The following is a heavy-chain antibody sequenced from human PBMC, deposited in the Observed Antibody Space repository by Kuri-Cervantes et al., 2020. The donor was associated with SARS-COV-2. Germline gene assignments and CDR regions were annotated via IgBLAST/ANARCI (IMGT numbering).Heavy chain of an antibody. CDR2: ISAYNGNT. CDR1: GYTFTSSD. Sequence: ASVKVSCKASGYTFTSSDINWVRQATGQGLEWMGWISAYNGNTNYAQKLQGRVTMTTDTSTSTAYMELRSLRSDDTAVYYCARDAYYDFWSGYYPFDYWGQGTLVTVSS. V-gene: IGHV1-18*01. J-gene: IGHJ4*02. D-gene: IGHD3-3*01. CDR3: ARDAYYDFWSGYYPFDY.